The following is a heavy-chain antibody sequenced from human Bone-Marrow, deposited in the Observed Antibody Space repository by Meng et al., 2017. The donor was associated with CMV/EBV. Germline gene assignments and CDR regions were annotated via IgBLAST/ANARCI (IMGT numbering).Heavy chain of an antibody. D-gene: IGHD1-14*01. J-gene: IGHJ4*02. Sequence: ASVCAFNKRHMHWVRQAPGKGIECVGGNSPTSRLTYWADSVEGRFTISRDNSRNTLYLIMDRLRVDDTATYYCAKGTISFNHHFDSWGQGTLVTVSS. CDR2: NSPTSRLT. CDR3: AKGTISFNHHFDS. V-gene: IGHV3-23*01. CDR1: VCAFNKRH.